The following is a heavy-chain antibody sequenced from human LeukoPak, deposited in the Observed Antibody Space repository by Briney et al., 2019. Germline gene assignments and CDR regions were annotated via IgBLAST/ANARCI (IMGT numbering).Heavy chain of an antibody. D-gene: IGHD6-19*01. CDR3: ARRDSSGWYIDY. CDR1: GGSFSGYY. J-gene: IGHJ4*02. V-gene: IGHV4-34*01. CDR2: INHSGST. Sequence: SETLSLTCAVYGGSFSGYYWSWIRQPPGKGLEWIGEINHSGSTNYNPSLKGRVTISVDTSKNQFSLELSSVTAADTAVYYCARRDSSGWYIDYWGQGILVTVSS.